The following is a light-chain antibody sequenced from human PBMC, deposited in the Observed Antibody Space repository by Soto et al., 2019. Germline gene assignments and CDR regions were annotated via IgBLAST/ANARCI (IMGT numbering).Light chain of an antibody. Sequence: EIVLTQSPGTLSLSPGERATLSCRASQSVSSSYLAWYQQKPGQAPRLLIYGASSRATGIPDRFSGSGSGTDFTLTISRLEPEDFAVYYCQQSGSSRTFGQGTKVEI. CDR2: GAS. CDR3: QQSGSSRT. V-gene: IGKV3-20*01. CDR1: QSVSSSY. J-gene: IGKJ1*01.